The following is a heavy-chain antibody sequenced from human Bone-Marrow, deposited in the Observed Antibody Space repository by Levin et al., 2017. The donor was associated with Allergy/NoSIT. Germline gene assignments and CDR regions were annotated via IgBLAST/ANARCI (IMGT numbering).Heavy chain of an antibody. CDR2: IYYSGST. V-gene: IGHV4-39*07. CDR1: GGSIRSSSYY. Sequence: SQTLSLTCTVSGGSIRSSSYYWGWIRQPPGKGLEWIGSIYYSGSTYYNPSLKSRVTISVDTSKNQFSLKLSSVTAADTAVYYCARDRLYYGSGSYYTDAFDIWGQGTMVTVSS. J-gene: IGHJ3*02. D-gene: IGHD3-10*01. CDR3: ARDRLYYGSGSYYTDAFDI.